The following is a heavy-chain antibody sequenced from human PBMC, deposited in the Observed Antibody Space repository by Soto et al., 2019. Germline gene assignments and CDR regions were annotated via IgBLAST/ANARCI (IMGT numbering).Heavy chain of an antibody. CDR3: ASRTDAFDI. V-gene: IGHV5-51*01. CDR2: IYPGDSDT. CDR1: ANSFTTYW. J-gene: IGHJ3*02. Sequence: GDPMRISWKGSANSFTTYWIGRVRQMPGKGLEWMGIIYPGDSDTRYSPSFQGQVTSSVDKSISTAYLQWSSLKASDTAMYYCASRTDAFDIWGQGKMVTVSS.